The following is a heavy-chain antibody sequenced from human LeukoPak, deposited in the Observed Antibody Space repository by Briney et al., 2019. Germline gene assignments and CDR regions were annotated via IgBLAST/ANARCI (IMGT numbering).Heavy chain of an antibody. CDR3: ARGLGSYSGDY. CDR1: GGSFSGYY. Sequence: PSETLSLTCAVYGGSFSGYYWSWIRQPPGKGLEWIREINHSGSTNYNPSLKSRVTISVDTSKNQFSLKLSPVTAADTAVYYCARGLGSYSGDYWGQGTLVTVSS. V-gene: IGHV4-34*01. D-gene: IGHD1-26*01. J-gene: IGHJ4*02. CDR2: INHSGST.